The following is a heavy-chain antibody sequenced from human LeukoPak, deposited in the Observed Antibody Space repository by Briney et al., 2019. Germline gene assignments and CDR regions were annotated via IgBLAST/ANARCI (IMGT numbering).Heavy chain of an antibody. CDR1: GFTFDDYG. V-gene: IGHV3-20*04. Sequence: GGSLRLSCAASGFTFDDYGMSWVRQAPGKGLEWVSGINWNGGSTGYADSVKGRFTISRDNAKNSLYLQMNSLRAEDTALYYCARALDSTPYYDFWSGYYKIDYFDYWGQGTLVTVSS. J-gene: IGHJ4*02. CDR3: ARALDSTPYYDFWSGYYKIDYFDY. CDR2: INWNGGST. D-gene: IGHD3-3*01.